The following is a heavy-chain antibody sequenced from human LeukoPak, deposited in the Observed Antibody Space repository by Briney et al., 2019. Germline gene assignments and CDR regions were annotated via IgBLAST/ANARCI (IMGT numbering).Heavy chain of an antibody. J-gene: IGHJ5*02. CDR2: IYHSGST. V-gene: IGHV4-34*01. CDR1: GGSFSGYY. CDR3: ARVTGVYCSSTSCPYNWFDP. D-gene: IGHD2-2*01. Sequence: SETLSLTCAVYGGSFSGYYWSWIRQPPGKGLEWIGEIYHSGSTNYNPSLKSRVTISVDKSKNQFSLKLSSVTAADTAVYYCARVTGVYCSSTSCPYNWFDPWGQGTPVTVSS.